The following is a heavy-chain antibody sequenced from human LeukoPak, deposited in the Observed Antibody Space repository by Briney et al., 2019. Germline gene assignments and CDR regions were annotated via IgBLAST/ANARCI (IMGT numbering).Heavy chain of an antibody. CDR3: ARAPVAATEYYYYYYMDV. CDR1: GYTFTSYG. Sequence: ASVKVSCKASGYTFTSYGISWVRQAPGQGLEWMGIINPSGGSTSYAQKFQGRVTMTRDTSTSTVYMELSSLRSEDTAVYYCARAPVAATEYYYYYYMDVWGKGTTVTVSS. J-gene: IGHJ6*03. V-gene: IGHV1-46*01. CDR2: INPSGGST. D-gene: IGHD2-15*01.